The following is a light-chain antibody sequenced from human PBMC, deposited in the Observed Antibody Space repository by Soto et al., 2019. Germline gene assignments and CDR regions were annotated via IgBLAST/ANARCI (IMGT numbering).Light chain of an antibody. CDR1: QSVSSN. Sequence: EIVLTQSPGTLSLSPGERATLSCRASQSVSSNLAWYQHKPGQAPRLLTYGASTRATGIPARFSGSGSGTEFTLTISSLQPEDFAVYYCQQYNNWPRTFGQGTKVDIK. CDR3: QQYNNWPRT. V-gene: IGKV3-15*01. J-gene: IGKJ1*01. CDR2: GAS.